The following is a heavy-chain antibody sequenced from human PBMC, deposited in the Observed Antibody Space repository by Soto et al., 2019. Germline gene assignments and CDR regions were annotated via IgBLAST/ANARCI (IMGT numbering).Heavy chain of an antibody. J-gene: IGHJ6*03. CDR2: IYYSGST. D-gene: IGHD2-2*01. CDR1: GGSISSYY. CDR3: ARLSVVPGYYYYYYMDV. Sequence: QVQLQESGPGLVKPSETLSLTCTVSGGSISSYYWSWIRQPPGKGLEWIGYIYYSGSTNYNPSLNSRVTISVDTSKNQFSLKLSSVTAADTAVYYCARLSVVPGYYYYYYMDVWGKGTTVTVSS. V-gene: IGHV4-59*08.